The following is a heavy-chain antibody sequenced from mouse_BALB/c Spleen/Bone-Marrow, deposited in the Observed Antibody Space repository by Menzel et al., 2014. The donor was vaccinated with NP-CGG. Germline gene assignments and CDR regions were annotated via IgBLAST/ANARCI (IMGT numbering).Heavy chain of an antibody. CDR2: ISNGGGST. CDR1: GFTFSSYT. J-gene: IGHJ3*01. V-gene: IGHV5-12-2*01. Sequence: EVMLVESGGGLVQPGGSLKLSCAASGFTFSSYTMSWVRQTPEKRLDWVAYISNGGGSTYYPDTVKGRFTISRDNAKNTLYLQMSSLKSEDTAMYYCVRGNGFAYWGQGTLVTVSA. CDR3: VRGNGFAY.